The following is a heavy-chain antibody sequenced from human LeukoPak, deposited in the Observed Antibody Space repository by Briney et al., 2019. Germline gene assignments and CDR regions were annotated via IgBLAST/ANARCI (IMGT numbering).Heavy chain of an antibody. Sequence: SETLSLTCTVSGDSINSHYWNWIRQSAGKGLEWIGRVYGSGSTNYNPSLKSRVTLSVDRSKNQISLNLNSVTAADTAVYYCAREDAAVGTAAPHDYWGQGILVTVSS. CDR3: AREDAAVGTAAPHDY. J-gene: IGHJ4*02. CDR1: GDSINSHY. V-gene: IGHV4-4*07. CDR2: VYGSGST. D-gene: IGHD6-13*01.